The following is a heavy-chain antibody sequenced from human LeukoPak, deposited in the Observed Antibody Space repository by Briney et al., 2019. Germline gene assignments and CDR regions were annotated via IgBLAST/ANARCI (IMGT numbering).Heavy chain of an antibody. D-gene: IGHD5-18*01. CDR1: GFIFNNYA. CDR3: ARSGYIYRTLLDL. CDR2: DNSNGANT. Sequence: PGGSLRLSCAASGFIFNNYAMHWVGQAPGKGLEGVAVDNSNGANTYYGTSVKGTFTLSRDNSKNLVFLDMASLRPEDTAVYFCARSGYIYRTLLDLWGQGTPVTVST. V-gene: IGHV3-64*01. J-gene: IGHJ1*01.